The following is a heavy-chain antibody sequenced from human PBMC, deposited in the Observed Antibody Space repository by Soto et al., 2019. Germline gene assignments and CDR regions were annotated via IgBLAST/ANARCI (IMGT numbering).Heavy chain of an antibody. J-gene: IGHJ3*01. CDR2: IYYSGST. D-gene: IGHD3-10*01. V-gene: IGHV4-59*01. CDR1: GGSISSYY. CDR3: ARWLDSGSCSGAFDV. Sequence: SETLSLTCTVSGGSISSYYWSWIRQPPGKGLEWIGYIYYSGSTNYNPSLKSRVTISVDTSKNQLSLKLSFVTAADTAVYYCARWLDSGSCSGAFDVWGQGTMVTVSS.